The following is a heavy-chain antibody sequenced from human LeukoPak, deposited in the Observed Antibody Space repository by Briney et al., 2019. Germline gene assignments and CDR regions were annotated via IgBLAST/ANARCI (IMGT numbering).Heavy chain of an antibody. D-gene: IGHD2-15*01. CDR1: GGSFSNY. V-gene: IGHV4-34*01. CDR2: INHTGHI. CDR3: ALFEVVVGSTQDF. J-gene: IGHJ4*02. Sequence: SETLSLTCAVYGGSFSNYWNCFRQPPGKGLEWIAEINHTGHINYNPSLKSRVTVSVDRSKNQFSLKLTSVTAADTAVYYCALFEVVVGSTQDFWGQGTLVTVSS.